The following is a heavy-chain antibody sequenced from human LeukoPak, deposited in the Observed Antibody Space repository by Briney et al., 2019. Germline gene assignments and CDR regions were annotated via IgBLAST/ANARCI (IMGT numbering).Heavy chain of an antibody. D-gene: IGHD3-10*01. Sequence: ASVKVSCKSSGYTFNGYYMHWVRQAPGQGLEWMGWINPNSGGTNYAQKFQGRVTMTRDTSISTAYMELSRLRSDDTAVYYCARSKDYYGSGSYSGYNWFDPWGQGTLVTVSS. CDR3: ARSKDYYGSGSYSGYNWFDP. CDR2: INPNSGGT. V-gene: IGHV1-2*02. J-gene: IGHJ5*02. CDR1: GYTFNGYY.